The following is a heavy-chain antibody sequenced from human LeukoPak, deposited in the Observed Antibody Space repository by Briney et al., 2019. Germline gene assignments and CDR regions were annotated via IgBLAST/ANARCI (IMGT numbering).Heavy chain of an antibody. CDR1: GYTFTNYG. Sequence: GASVKVSCKGSGYTFTNYGITWVRQAPGQGLEWMGWISAYNGNTKYAPKLQGRVTMTTDTSTTTAYMELRSLRSDDTAVYYCASDVGYCSSTSCYGLCYWGQGTLVTVSS. D-gene: IGHD2-2*01. CDR2: ISAYNGNT. J-gene: IGHJ4*02. V-gene: IGHV1-18*01. CDR3: ASDVGYCSSTSCYGLCY.